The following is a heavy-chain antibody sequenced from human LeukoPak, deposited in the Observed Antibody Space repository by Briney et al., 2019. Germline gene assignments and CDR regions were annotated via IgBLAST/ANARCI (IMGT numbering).Heavy chain of an antibody. CDR2: ISSSSSTI. Sequence: GGSLRLSCAASGFTFSSYSMTWVRQAPGKGLEGVSYISSSSSTIYYADSVKGRFTISRDNAKNSLYLQMNSLRAEDTAVYYCARGGETGDRFLYYYYYMDVWGKGTTVTVSS. J-gene: IGHJ6*03. V-gene: IGHV3-48*01. CDR3: ARGGETGDRFLYYYYYMDV. CDR1: GFTFSSYS. D-gene: IGHD7-27*01.